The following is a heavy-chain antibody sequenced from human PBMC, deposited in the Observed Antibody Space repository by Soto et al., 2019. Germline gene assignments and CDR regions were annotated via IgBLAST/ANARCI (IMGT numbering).Heavy chain of an antibody. J-gene: IGHJ3*02. V-gene: IGHV3-21*01. CDR1: GFTFSEYS. D-gene: IGHD2-2*01. CDR2: IVNGDNHI. Sequence: EVQVVESGGGLVKPGGSLRLSCAASGFTFSEYSFLWVRQAPGKGLEWLSFIVNGDNHIFYSDSVKGRFTISRDNAKNSVYLQLNSLRADDSAVYYCARENGHCTDACNRGAFDIWGQGTMVTVSS. CDR3: ARENGHCTDACNRGAFDI.